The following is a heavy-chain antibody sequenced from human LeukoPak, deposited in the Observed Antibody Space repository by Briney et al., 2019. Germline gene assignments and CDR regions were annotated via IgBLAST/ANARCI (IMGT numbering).Heavy chain of an antibody. J-gene: IGHJ1*01. CDR3: ARDSSEFRSLIPH. CDR2: IIPIFGTA. D-gene: IGHD2-21*01. V-gene: IGHV1-69*13. CDR1: GGTFSRYA. Sequence: SVKVSCKASGGTFSRYAISWVRQSPGQGLEWMGGIIPIFGTANYAQKFQGRVTITADESTGTAYMEVSSLRSEDTAVYYCARDSSEFRSLIPHWGQGTLVTVSS.